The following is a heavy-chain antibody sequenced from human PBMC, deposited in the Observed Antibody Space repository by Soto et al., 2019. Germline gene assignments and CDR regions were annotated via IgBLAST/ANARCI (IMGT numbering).Heavy chain of an antibody. CDR3: AKDLGWPRASYPDS. Sequence: GSLRLSCAASGFTFSSLAMSWVRQAPEKGLEWVTGISGSGRSTFYADSVKGRFTISRDNSKNTLYLQMNSLRSEDTAVYYCAKDLGWPRASYPDSWGQGT. D-gene: IGHD5-12*01. CDR2: ISGSGRST. V-gene: IGHV3-23*01. CDR1: GFTFSSLA. J-gene: IGHJ4*02.